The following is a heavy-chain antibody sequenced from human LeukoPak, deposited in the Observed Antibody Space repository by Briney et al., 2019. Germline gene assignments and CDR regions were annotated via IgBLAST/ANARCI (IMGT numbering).Heavy chain of an antibody. CDR3: ASKGYSYYDFWSGYPLDAFDI. J-gene: IGHJ3*02. V-gene: IGHV4-34*01. CDR1: GGSFSGYY. Sequence: SETLSLTCAVYGGSFSGYYWSWIRQPPGKGLEWIGEINHSGSTNYNPSLKSRVTISVDTSKNQFSLKLSSVTAADTAVYYCASKGYSYYDFWSGYPLDAFDIWGQGTMVTVSS. CDR2: INHSGST. D-gene: IGHD3-3*01.